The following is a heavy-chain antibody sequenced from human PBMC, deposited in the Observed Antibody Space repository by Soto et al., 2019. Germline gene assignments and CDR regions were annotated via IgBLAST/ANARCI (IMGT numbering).Heavy chain of an antibody. CDR3: AQVMITFGGVIVTNWFDP. D-gene: IGHD3-16*02. CDR2: IYYSGST. Sequence: QLQLQESGPGLVKPSETLSLTCTVSGGSISSSSYYWGWIRQPPGKGLEWIGSIYYSGSTYYNPSLKSRVTISVDTSNNQFSLKLSSVTAADTAVYYCAQVMITFGGVIVTNWFDPWGQGTLVTASS. J-gene: IGHJ5*02. CDR1: GGSISSSSYY. V-gene: IGHV4-39*01.